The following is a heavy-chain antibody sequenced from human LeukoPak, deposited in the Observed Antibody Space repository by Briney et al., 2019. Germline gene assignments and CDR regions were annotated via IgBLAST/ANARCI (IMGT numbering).Heavy chain of an antibody. CDR1: GFNFSLYG. D-gene: IGHD3-10*01. CDR2: ISSGSGYI. J-gene: IGHJ4*02. V-gene: IGHV3-21*01. Sequence: PGGSLRLSCAASGFNFSLYGMSWVRQAPGKGLEWVSSISSGSGYIYYADSLKGRFTISRDNAKNSVYLQMNSLRAEDTAVYYCLVTTRSRGFDYWGQGTLVTVSS. CDR3: LVTTRSRGFDY.